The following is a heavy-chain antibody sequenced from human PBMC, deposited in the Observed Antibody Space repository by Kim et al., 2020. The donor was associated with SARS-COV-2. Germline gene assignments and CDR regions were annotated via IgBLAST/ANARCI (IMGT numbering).Heavy chain of an antibody. CDR3: AKVGGRLPYYGMDV. D-gene: IGHD1-26*01. V-gene: IGHV3-23*01. CDR1: GFTFSNSA. Sequence: GGSLRLSCAASGFTFSNSAMNWVRQAPGKGLEWVSGLSSGGRTTYHADSVKGRFSISRDNSKNTLYLQMNSLRAEDTAVYYCAKVGGRLPYYGMDVWGQGTTVTVSS. J-gene: IGHJ6*02. CDR2: LSSGGRTT.